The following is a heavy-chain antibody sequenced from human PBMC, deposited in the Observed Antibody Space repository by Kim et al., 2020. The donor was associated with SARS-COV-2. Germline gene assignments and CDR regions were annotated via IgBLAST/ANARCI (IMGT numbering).Heavy chain of an antibody. D-gene: IGHD3-3*01. Sequence: SETLSLTCTVSGGSISSYYWSWIRQPPGKGLEWIGYIYYSGSANYNPSLKSRVTISVDTSKNQFSLKLSSVTAADTAVYYCARLEVYYYYGMDVWGQGTTVTVSS. CDR3: ARLEVYYYYGMDV. CDR1: GGSISSYY. V-gene: IGHV4-59*08. CDR2: IYYSGSA. J-gene: IGHJ6*02.